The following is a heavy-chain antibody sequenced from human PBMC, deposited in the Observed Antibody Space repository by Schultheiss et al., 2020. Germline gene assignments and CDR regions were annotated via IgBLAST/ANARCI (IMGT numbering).Heavy chain of an antibody. V-gene: IGHV4-4*02. CDR3: ASSPGGYDPLDS. D-gene: IGHD5-12*01. CDR2: IYYTGNT. CDR1: GGSISSSNW. J-gene: IGHJ4*02. Sequence: SETLSLTCAVSGGSISSSNWWSWVRQPPGKGLEWIAYIYYTGNTNYNPSLKSRVTISVDTSKNQFSLKLSSVTAADTAVYYCASSPGGYDPLDSWGQGTLVTVSA.